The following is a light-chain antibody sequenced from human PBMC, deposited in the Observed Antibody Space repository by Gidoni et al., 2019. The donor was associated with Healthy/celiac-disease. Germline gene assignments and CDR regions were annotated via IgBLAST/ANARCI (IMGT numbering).Light chain of an antibody. CDR2: DVS. V-gene: IGLV2-14*01. Sequence: QSALTQPASGLGSPGQSITISCTGTSSDVGGYNYVSWYQQPPGKAPKLMIYDVSKRPSGVSNRFSGSKSGNTASLTISGLQAEDEADYYCSSYTSSSSWVFGGGTKLTVL. CDR1: SSDVGGYNY. J-gene: IGLJ3*02. CDR3: SSYTSSSSWV.